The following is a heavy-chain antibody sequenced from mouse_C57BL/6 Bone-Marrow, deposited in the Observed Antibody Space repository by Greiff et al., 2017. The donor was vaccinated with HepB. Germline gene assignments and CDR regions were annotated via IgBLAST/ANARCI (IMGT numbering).Heavy chain of an antibody. CDR2: ISYDGSN. V-gene: IGHV3-6*01. CDR3: ARGIYDGYHEGFAY. D-gene: IGHD2-3*01. Sequence: DVQLQESGPGLVKPSQSLSLTCSVTGYSITSGYYWNWIRQFPGNKLEWMGYISYDGSNNYNPSLKNRISITRDTSKNQFFLKLNSVTTEDTATYYCARGIYDGYHEGFAYWGQGTLVTVSA. J-gene: IGHJ3*01. CDR1: GYSITSGYY.